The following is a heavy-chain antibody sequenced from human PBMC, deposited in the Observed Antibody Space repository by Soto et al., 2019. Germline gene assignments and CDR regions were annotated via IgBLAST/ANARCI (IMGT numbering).Heavy chain of an antibody. CDR2: ISGSGGIT. J-gene: IGHJ3*02. Sequence: GGSLRLSCAASGFTFSSYTMSWVRQAPGKGLEWVSAISGSGGITYYADSVKGRFTISRDNSKNTLYLQMISLRAEDTAVYYCAKSFRVGSSSPFFDIWGQGTMVTVSS. D-gene: IGHD2-2*01. CDR3: AKSFRVGSSSPFFDI. V-gene: IGHV3-23*01. CDR1: GFTFSSYT.